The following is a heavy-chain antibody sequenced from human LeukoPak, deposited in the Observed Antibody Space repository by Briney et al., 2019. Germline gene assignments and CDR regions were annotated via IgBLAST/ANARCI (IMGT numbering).Heavy chain of an antibody. Sequence: SVKVSCKASGGTFSSYAISWVRQAPGQGLEWMGGIIPIFGTANYAQKFQGRVTITADESTSTAYMELSSLRSEDTAVYYCGSSWNNYYYYYYMDVWGKGTTVTVSS. CDR2: IIPIFGTA. V-gene: IGHV1-69*13. J-gene: IGHJ6*03. D-gene: IGHD6-13*01. CDR1: GGTFSSYA. CDR3: GSSWNNYYYYYYMDV.